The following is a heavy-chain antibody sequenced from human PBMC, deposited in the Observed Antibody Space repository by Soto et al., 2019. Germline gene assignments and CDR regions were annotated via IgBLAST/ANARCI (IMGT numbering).Heavy chain of an antibody. J-gene: IGHJ4*02. D-gene: IGHD2-15*01. CDR3: ARASPIYCSGGSCYSDPYDPLDY. CDR2: MNPNSGNT. CDR1: GYTFTSYD. V-gene: IGHV1-8*01. Sequence: ASVKVSCKASGYTFTSYDINWVRQATGQGLEWMGWMNPNSGNTGYAQKFQGRVTMTRNTSISTAYMELSSLRSEDTAVYYCARASPIYCSGGSCYSDPYDPLDYWGQGTLVTVSS.